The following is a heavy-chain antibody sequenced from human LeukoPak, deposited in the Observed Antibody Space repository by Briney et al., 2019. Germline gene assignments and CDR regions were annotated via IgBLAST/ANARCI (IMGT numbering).Heavy chain of an antibody. J-gene: IGHJ4*02. CDR1: GFTFDSYG. CDR3: ARRSYLSIY. V-gene: IGHV3-23*01. Sequence: PGGSLRLSCAASGFTFDSYGMNWVRQAPGKGLEWVSGISGSGVYTYYADSVKGRFTISRDNSKNTLYLQMNSLRAEDTAVYYCARRSYLSIYWGQGTLVTVSS. CDR2: ISGSGVYT. D-gene: IGHD2/OR15-2a*01.